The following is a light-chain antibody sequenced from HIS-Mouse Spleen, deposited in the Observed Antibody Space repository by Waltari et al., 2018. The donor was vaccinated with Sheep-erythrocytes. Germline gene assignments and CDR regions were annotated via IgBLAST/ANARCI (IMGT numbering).Light chain of an antibody. J-gene: IGLJ1*01. V-gene: IGLV2-11*01. CDR2: DVS. CDR1: SSDVGGYNY. Sequence: QSALTQPPPVSGSPGQAVTISCTGTSSDVGGYNYVSWYQQYPGKAPKLMIYDVSKRPSGVPDRFSGSKSGNTASLTISGLQAEDEADYYCCSYAGSYNHVFATGTKVTVL. CDR3: CSYAGSYNHV.